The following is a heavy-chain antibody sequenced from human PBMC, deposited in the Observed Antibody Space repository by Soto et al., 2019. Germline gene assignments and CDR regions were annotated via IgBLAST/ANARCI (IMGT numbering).Heavy chain of an antibody. CDR2: IYYSGST. D-gene: IGHD6-13*01. CDR1: GGSISSSSYY. Sequence: QLQLQESGPGLVKPSETLSLTCTVSGGSISSSSYYWGWIRQPPGKGLEWIGSIYYSGSTYYNPSLMRRVTISVDTSKNQFSLTLSSVTAADTAVYYCARVAGYSSSWYSWDYYYGMDVWGQGTTVTVSS. V-gene: IGHV4-39*01. J-gene: IGHJ6*02. CDR3: ARVAGYSSSWYSWDYYYGMDV.